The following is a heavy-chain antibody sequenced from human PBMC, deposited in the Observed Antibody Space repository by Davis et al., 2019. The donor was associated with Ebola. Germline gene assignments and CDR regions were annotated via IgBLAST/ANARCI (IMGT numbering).Heavy chain of an antibody. D-gene: IGHD3-22*01. Sequence: GSLRLSCTVSGDSINSPDYYWAWVRQSPGQGLEWLGSIYYSGGTYYNPSLQSRVTLSVDTSKNEFSLKLSSVTAADTAVYYCARNTYYYDSSGYDWYFDYWGQGTLVTVSS. CDR2: IYYSGGT. CDR3: ARNTYYYDSSGYDWYFDY. V-gene: IGHV4-39*07. CDR1: GDSINSPDYY. J-gene: IGHJ4*02.